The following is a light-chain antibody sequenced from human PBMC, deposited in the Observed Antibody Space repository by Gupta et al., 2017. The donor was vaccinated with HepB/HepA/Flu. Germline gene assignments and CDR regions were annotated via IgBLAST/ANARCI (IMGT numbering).Light chain of an antibody. V-gene: IGKV3-11*01. CDR1: QSVSSY. J-gene: IGKJ2*02. CDR3: QQRSHSCI. CDR2: DAS. Sequence: EIVLTQSPATLSLSPGERVTCSCRASQSVSSYLNWYQQKPGQAPRLLIYDASNRATGITVRFSGSGSGIDFTLTSSSREPEDFAIYYWQQRSHSCIFGQGTKMEIK.